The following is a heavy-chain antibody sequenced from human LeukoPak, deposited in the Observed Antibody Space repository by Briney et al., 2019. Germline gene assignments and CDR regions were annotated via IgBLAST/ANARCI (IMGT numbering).Heavy chain of an antibody. CDR3: ARVYSRAYSNYISWFDP. CDR1: GGSFSGYY. D-gene: IGHD4-11*01. J-gene: IGHJ5*02. Sequence: SETLSLTCAVYGGSFSGYYWSWIRQPPGKGLEWIGEINHSGSTNYNPSLKSRVTISVDPSKNQFSLKLSSVTAADTAVYYCARVYSRAYSNYISWFDPWGQGTLVTVSS. V-gene: IGHV4-34*01. CDR2: INHSGST.